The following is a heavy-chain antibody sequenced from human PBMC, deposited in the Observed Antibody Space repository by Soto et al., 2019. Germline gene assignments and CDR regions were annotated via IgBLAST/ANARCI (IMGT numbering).Heavy chain of an antibody. J-gene: IGHJ3*02. CDR1: GFTFGNYW. CDR2: IKGDGSAK. Sequence: EVQLVESGGGLVQPGGSLRLSCAASGFTFGNYWMTWVRQAPGKGLEWVANIKGDGSAKSYLDSVMGRFTVSSDNAENLLFRQMNILRAEDTALYYCARDVSTGSSGYYLAAFDIWGQGTMVTVS. D-gene: IGHD6-25*01. CDR3: ARDVSTGSSGYYLAAFDI. V-gene: IGHV3-7*05.